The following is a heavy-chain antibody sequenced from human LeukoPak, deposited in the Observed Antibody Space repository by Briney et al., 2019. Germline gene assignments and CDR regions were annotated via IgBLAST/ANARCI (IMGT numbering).Heavy chain of an antibody. J-gene: IGHJ5*02. CDR2: ISSSSSCI. V-gene: IGHV3-21*01. D-gene: IGHD6-6*01. Sequence: PGGSLRLSCAASGFTFSSYSMNWVRQAPGKGLEWVSSISSSSSCIYYADSVKGRFTISRDSAKNSLYLQMNSLRAEDTAVYYCARDSIGVGLVPNWFDPWGQGTLVTVSS. CDR1: GFTFSSYS. CDR3: ARDSIGVGLVPNWFDP.